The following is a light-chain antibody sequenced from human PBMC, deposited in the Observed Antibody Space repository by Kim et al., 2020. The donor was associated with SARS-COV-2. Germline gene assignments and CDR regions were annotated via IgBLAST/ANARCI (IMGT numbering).Light chain of an antibody. V-gene: IGLV3-19*01. Sequence: ALGQTVRITCQGDSLRSYYASWYQQKPGPAPVLVIYGKNNRPSGIPDRFSGSSSGDTGSLTITGAQAEDEADYYCNSRDSSGNHVVFGGGTQLTVL. CDR3: NSRDSSGNHVV. CDR1: SLRSYY. J-gene: IGLJ2*01. CDR2: GKN.